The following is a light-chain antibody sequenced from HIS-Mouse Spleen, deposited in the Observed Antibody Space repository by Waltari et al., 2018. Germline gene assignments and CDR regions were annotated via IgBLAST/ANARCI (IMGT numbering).Light chain of an antibody. CDR3: SSYTSSSTF. J-gene: IGLJ1*01. V-gene: IGLV2-14*01. Sequence: QSALTQPASVSGSPGQSTTISCTGTSSDVGGYNYVPWYQQHPGKAPKLMIYEVSNRPSGVSNRFSGSKSGNTASLTISGLQAEDEADYYCSSYTSSSTFFGTGTKVTVL. CDR1: SSDVGGYNY. CDR2: EVS.